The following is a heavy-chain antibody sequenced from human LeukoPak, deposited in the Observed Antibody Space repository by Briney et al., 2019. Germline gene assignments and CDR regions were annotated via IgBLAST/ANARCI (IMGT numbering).Heavy chain of an antibody. V-gene: IGHV3-30*02. CDR3: AKDPRSSYYDSSGYCDY. D-gene: IGHD3-22*01. J-gene: IGHJ4*02. CDR1: GFIFSNNG. Sequence: GGSLRLSCAASGFIFSNNGMHWVRQAPGKGLEGGAFIRYDGSNKYYADSVKGRFTISRDNYKNTLYLQMNSLRAEDSAVYYCAKDPRSSYYDSSGYCDYWGQGTLVTVSS. CDR2: IRYDGSNK.